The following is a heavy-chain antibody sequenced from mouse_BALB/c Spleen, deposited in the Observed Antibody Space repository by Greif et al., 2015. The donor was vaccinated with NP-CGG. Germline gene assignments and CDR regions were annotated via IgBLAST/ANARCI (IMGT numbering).Heavy chain of an antibody. J-gene: IGHJ3*01. Sequence: VQLQQSGPELVKPGASVKISCKTSGYTFTEYTIHWVKQSHGKSLEWIGVINPNNGGTSYNQKFKGKATLTVDKSSSSAYMELLSLTSEYSTVYYCARRKNYYGSSYEAWFAYWCQGTLVTVSA. CDR1: GYTFTEYT. D-gene: IGHD1-1*01. V-gene: IGHV1-18*01. CDR2: INPNNGGT. CDR3: ARRKNYYGSSYEAWFAY.